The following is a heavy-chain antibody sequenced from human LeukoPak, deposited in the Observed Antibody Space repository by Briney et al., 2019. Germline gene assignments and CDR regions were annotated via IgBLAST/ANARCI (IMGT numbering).Heavy chain of an antibody. CDR2: INPNSGGT. V-gene: IGHV1-2*02. D-gene: IGHD3-3*02. CDR3: ARPPHFWSIYYFDY. Sequence: GASVKVSCKASGYTFTGYYMHWVRQAPGQGLEWMGWINPNSGGTNYAQKFQGRVTMTRDTSISTAYVELSRLKSDDTAVYYCARPPHFWSIYYFDYWGQGSLVTVSS. CDR1: GYTFTGYY. J-gene: IGHJ4*02.